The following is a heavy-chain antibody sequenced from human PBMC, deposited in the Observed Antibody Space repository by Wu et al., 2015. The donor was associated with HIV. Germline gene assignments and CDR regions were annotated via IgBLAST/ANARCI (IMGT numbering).Heavy chain of an antibody. V-gene: IGHV1-46*01. CDR1: IHFTSYY. Sequence: VQLVQSGAEVKKPGASVKVFLQGIWIHFTSYYMHWVRQAPGQGLEWMGIINPSGGSTSYAQKFQGRVTMTRDTSTSTVYMELSSLRSEDTAVYYCARDYYTAMVTFPDYWGQGTLVTVSS. CDR3: ARDYYTAMVTFPDY. CDR2: INPSGGST. D-gene: IGHD5-18*01. J-gene: IGHJ4*02.